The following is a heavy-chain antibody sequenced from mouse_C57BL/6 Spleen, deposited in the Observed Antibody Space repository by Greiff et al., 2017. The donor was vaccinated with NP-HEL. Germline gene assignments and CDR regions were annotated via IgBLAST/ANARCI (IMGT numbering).Heavy chain of an antibody. Sequence: EVQLVESGGGLVKPGGSLKLSCAASGFTFSDYGMHWVRQAPEKGLEWVAYISSGSSTIYYADTVKGRFTISRDNAKNTLFLQMTSLRSEDTAMYYCARGYSNQAWFAYWGQGTLVTVSA. CDR3: ARGYSNQAWFAY. CDR1: GFTFSDYG. CDR2: ISSGSSTI. J-gene: IGHJ3*01. V-gene: IGHV5-17*01. D-gene: IGHD2-5*01.